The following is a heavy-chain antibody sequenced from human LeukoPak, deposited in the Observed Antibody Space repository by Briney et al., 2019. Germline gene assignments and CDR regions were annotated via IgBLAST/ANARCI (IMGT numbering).Heavy chain of an antibody. V-gene: IGHV3-74*01. Sequence: GGSLRLSCAASGFTFSNYRMHWVRQAPGKGQVWVSRIDSDGTGTRYADSVKGRFTISRDNAKNTLYLQMNSLRAEDTAVYYCASSRSLRYFDWTPRPFDYWGQGTLVTVSS. J-gene: IGHJ4*02. CDR1: GFTFSNYR. D-gene: IGHD3-9*01. CDR3: ASSRSLRYFDWTPRPFDY. CDR2: IDSDGTGT.